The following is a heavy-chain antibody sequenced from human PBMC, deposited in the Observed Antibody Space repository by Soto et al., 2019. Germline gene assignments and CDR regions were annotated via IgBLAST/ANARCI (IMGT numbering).Heavy chain of an antibody. V-gene: IGHV3-11*01. CDR3: ATPGLGTGRYFFHD. CDR2: ISNDDGNM. CDR1: GFPFSEYY. Sequence: SPKISSVGSGFPFSEYYMSWIRQAPGKGPEWLSYISNDDGNMDYADSVKGRFTISRDNSKNTLYLQMNSLRAEDTAVYYCATPGLGTGRYFFHDWGQGTLVTVSS. J-gene: IGHJ4*02. D-gene: IGHD2-8*02.